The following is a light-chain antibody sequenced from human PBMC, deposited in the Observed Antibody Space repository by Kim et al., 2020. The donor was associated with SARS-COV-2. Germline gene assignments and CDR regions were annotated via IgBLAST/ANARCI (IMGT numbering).Light chain of an antibody. J-gene: IGLJ2*01. V-gene: IGLV3-21*04. CDR3: QVWDTGSDHPI. CDR1: SIGLQS. Sequence: SYELTQPPSVSVAPGKTARITCGENSIGLQSVHWYQQKPGQARVLVIYYDTDRPSGIPERFSGSNSGNTATLTISRVEAGDEADYYCQVWDTGSDHPIFGGGTQLTVL. CDR2: YDT.